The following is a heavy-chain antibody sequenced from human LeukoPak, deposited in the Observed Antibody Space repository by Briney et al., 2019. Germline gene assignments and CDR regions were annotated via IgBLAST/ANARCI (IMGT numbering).Heavy chain of an antibody. CDR2: ISAHNGNT. V-gene: IGHV1-18*01. CDR1: GYTFTSYG. CDR3: ARDQTYYDILTGYYLY. D-gene: IGHD3-9*01. Sequence: ASVKVSCKASGYTFTSYGISWVRQAPGQGLEWMGWISAHNGNTNYAQKLQGRVTMTTDTSTSTAYMELRSLRSDDTAVYYCARDQTYYDILTGYYLYWGQGTLVTVSS. J-gene: IGHJ4*02.